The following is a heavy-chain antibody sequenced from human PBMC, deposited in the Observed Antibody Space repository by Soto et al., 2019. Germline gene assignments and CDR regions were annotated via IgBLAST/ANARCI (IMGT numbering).Heavy chain of an antibody. CDR3: AREIMPLTNDWYFDL. CDR1: GVTISGGVHS. D-gene: IGHD2-8*01. Sequence: SETLSLTCTFSGVTISGGVHSWSWIRQPPGKGLEWIGHIFDSGSTYYNPSLKSRLTISVDTSKNQFSLRLSSVTAADTAVYYCAREIMPLTNDWYFDLWGRGTLVTVSS. CDR2: IFDSGST. V-gene: IGHV4-30-4*01. J-gene: IGHJ2*01.